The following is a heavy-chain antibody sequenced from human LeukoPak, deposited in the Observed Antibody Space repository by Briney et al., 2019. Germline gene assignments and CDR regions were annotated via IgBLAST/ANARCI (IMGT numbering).Heavy chain of an antibody. CDR3: ASTETITMVRGVY. J-gene: IGHJ4*02. V-gene: IGHV1-46*01. CDR1: GYTFTSYY. D-gene: IGHD3-10*01. Sequence: GTPVKVSCKASGYTFTSYYMHWVRQAPGQGLEWMGIINPSGGSTSYAQKFQGRVTMTRDMSTSTVYMELSSLRSEDTAVYYCASTETITMVRGVYWGQGTLVTVSS. CDR2: INPSGGST.